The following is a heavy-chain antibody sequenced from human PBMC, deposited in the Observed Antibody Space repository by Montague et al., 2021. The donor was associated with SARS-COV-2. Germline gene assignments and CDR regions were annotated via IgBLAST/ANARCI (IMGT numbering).Heavy chain of an antibody. V-gene: IGHV2-5*02. CDR2: IYWDDDE. D-gene: IGHD3-10*01. CDR1: GISLSTSGVG. CDR3: APLGFDSRSYYTPHNWFDP. Sequence: PALVKPAQTLTLTCTFSGISLSTSGVGVAWIRQPPGKALEWLALIYWDDDERYSPSMRSSPTITKDTSENQVVLRMTNMGPMDTATYYCAPLGFDSRSYYTPHNWFDPWGQGSLVTVSS. J-gene: IGHJ5*02.